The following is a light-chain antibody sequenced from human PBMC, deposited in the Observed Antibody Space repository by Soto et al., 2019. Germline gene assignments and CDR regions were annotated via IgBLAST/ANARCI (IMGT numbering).Light chain of an antibody. CDR2: GAS. Sequence: EIVMTQSPATLSVSPGERATLSCRASQSVSSNLAWYQQKPGQAPRLLIYGASIRATGIPARFSGSGSGTEFTLTISSLQSEDFAVYYCQQYNNWPLLFGQGTRLEMK. CDR3: QQYNNWPLL. V-gene: IGKV3D-15*01. CDR1: QSVSSN. J-gene: IGKJ5*01.